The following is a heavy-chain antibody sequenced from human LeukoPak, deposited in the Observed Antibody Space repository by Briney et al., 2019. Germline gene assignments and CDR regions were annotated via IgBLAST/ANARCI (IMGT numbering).Heavy chain of an antibody. V-gene: IGHV3-30-3*01. CDR3: ARDTVDTAMTEAGDY. J-gene: IGHJ4*02. CDR2: ISYDGSNK. Sequence: PGGSPRLSCAASRFTFSSYAMHWVRQAPGKGLEWVAVISYDGSNKYYADSVKGRFTISRDNSKNTLYLQMNSLRAEDTAVYYCARDTVDTAMTEAGDYWGQGTLVTVSS. CDR1: RFTFSSYA. D-gene: IGHD5-18*01.